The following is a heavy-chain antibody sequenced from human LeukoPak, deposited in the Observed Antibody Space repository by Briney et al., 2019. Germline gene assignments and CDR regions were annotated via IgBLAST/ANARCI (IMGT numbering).Heavy chain of an antibody. CDR3: ATIHTIFGVVDYYGMDV. CDR1: GFTVSSNY. CDR2: IYSGGST. V-gene: IGHV3-66*01. J-gene: IGHJ6*02. D-gene: IGHD3-3*01. Sequence: GGSLRLSCAASGFTVSSNYMSWVRQAPGKGLEWVSVIYSGGSTYYADSVKGRFTISRDNSKNTLYLQMNSLGAEDTAVYYCATIHTIFGVVDYYGMDVWGQGTTVTVSS.